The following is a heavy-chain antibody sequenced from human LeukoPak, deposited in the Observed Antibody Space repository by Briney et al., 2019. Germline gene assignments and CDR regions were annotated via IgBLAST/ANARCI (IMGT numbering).Heavy chain of an antibody. V-gene: IGHV3-30*03. Sequence: GGSLRLSCAASGFTFSSYGMHWVRQAPGKGLEWVAVISYDGSNKYYADSVKGRFTISRDNSKNTLYLQMNSLRAEDTAVYYCARVGDYYDSPGYYNFDYWGQGTLVSVSS. CDR1: GFTFSSYG. J-gene: IGHJ4*02. D-gene: IGHD3-22*01. CDR3: ARVGDYYDSPGYYNFDY. CDR2: ISYDGSNK.